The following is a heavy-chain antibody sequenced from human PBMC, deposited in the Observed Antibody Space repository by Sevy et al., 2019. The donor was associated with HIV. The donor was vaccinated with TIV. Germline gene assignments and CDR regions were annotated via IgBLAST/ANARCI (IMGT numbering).Heavy chain of an antibody. CDR2: ISGSGGST. D-gene: IGHD1-26*01. V-gene: IGHV3-23*01. Sequence: GGSLRLSCAASGFTFSIYAMSWVRQAPGKGLEWVSAISGSGGSTYYADSVKGRFTISRDNSKNTLYLQMNSLRAEDTAVYYCAKDEGGSGSPDYWGQGTLVTVS. CDR3: AKDEGGSGSPDY. CDR1: GFTFSIYA. J-gene: IGHJ4*02.